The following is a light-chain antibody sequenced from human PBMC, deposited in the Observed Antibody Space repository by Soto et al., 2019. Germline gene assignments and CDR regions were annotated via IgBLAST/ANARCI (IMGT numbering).Light chain of an antibody. CDR1: QGISSY. Sequence: AIRMTQSQSSFSASTGDRVTITCRASQGISSYLAWYRQKPGKAPKLLIYAASTLQSGVPSRFSGSGSGTDFTLTISILQSEDLAVYYCQQYNNWARTFGQGTKVDI. J-gene: IGKJ1*01. CDR2: AAS. V-gene: IGKV1-8*01. CDR3: QQYNNWART.